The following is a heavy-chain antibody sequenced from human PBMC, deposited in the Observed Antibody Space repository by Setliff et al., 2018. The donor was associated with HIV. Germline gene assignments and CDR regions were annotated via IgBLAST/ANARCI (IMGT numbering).Heavy chain of an antibody. CDR3: ARDLLSGWYHYYYYMDV. CDR1: GYTFTSYY. J-gene: IGHJ6*03. V-gene: IGHV1-46*03. Sequence: ASVKVSCKASGYTFTSYYMHWVRQAPGQGLEWMGTINPSGGSTSYAQKFQGRVTMTRDTSTSTVYMELSSLRSEDTAVYYCARDLLSGWYHYYYYMDVWGKGTTVTVSS. CDR2: INPSGGST. D-gene: IGHD6-19*01.